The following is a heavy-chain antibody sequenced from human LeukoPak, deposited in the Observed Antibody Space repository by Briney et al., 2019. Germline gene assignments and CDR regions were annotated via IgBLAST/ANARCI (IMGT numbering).Heavy chain of an antibody. CDR2: MSPYNGNT. CDR3: SRDRARYCTNGVCYFGSDKDY. Sequence: GASVKVSCKASGYTFTSYGINWVRQAPGQGLEWMGWMSPYNGNTDYAQKFQGRVTMTRNTSTSTAYMELSSLRSADTAVYYCSRDRARYCTNGVCYFGSDKDYWGQGTLVTVSS. D-gene: IGHD2-8*01. V-gene: IGHV1-8*01. J-gene: IGHJ4*02. CDR1: GYTFTSYG.